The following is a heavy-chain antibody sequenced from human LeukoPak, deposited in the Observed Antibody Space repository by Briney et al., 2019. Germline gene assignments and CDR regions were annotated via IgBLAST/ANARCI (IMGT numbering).Heavy chain of an antibody. CDR2: IKQDGSEK. D-gene: IGHD3-10*01. CDR3: ARDLGYGSGSYCFDY. J-gene: IGHJ4*02. CDR1: GFTFSSYW. Sequence: PGGSLRLSCAASGFTFSSYWMSWVRQAPGKGLEWVANIKQDGSEKYYVDSVKGRFTISRDNAKNSLYLQMNSLRAEDTAVYYCARDLGYGSGSYCFDYWGQGTLVTVSS. V-gene: IGHV3-7*01.